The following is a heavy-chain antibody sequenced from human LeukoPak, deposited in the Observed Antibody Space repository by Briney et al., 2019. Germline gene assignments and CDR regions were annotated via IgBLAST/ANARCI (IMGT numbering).Heavy chain of an antibody. CDR3: ARVGNTYYYDSSGYFGPFDP. CDR2: IYSGGST. CDR1: GFTFDDYA. J-gene: IGHJ5*02. V-gene: IGHV3-66*01. D-gene: IGHD3-22*01. Sequence: GGSLRLSCAASGFTFDDYAMHWVRQAPGKGLEWVSVIYSGGSTYYADSVKGRFTISRDNSKNTLYLQMNSLRAEDTAVYYCARVGNTYYYDSSGYFGPFDPWGQGTLVTVSS.